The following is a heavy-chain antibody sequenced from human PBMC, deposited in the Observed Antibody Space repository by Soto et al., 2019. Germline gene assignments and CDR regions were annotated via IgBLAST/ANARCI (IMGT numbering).Heavy chain of an antibody. CDR2: ISGSGGTT. V-gene: IGHV3-23*01. D-gene: IGHD6-19*01. J-gene: IGHJ3*02. Sequence: EVQLLESGGGLVQPGGSLRLSCAASGFTFSSYAMSWVRQAPGKGLEWVSAISGSGGTTYYADSVKGRFTFSRDNSKNTLYLQMNSLRGEDTDLYYCAKTANGWCSALDILGQGTMVTVSS. CDR3: AKTANGWCSALDI. CDR1: GFTFSSYA.